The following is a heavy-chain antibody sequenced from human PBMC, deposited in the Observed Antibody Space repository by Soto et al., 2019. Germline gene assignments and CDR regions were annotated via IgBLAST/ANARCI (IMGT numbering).Heavy chain of an antibody. CDR1: GGTFSSYA. V-gene: IGHV1-69*06. CDR2: ISPIFGTA. CDR3: AGATYISSWEAGRWFHP. J-gene: IGHJ5*02. Sequence: QVQLVQSGAEVKKPGSSVKVSCKASGGTFSSYAISWVRQAPGQGLEWMGGISPIFGTANYAQKFKGRITITADKYTSTAYMERSSLRAEDTAVYYCAGATYISSWEAGRWFHPWGQGTLVTVTS. D-gene: IGHD6-13*01.